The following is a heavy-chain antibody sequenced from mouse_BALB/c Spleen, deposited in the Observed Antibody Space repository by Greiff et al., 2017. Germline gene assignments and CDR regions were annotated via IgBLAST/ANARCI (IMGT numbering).Heavy chain of an antibody. J-gene: IGHJ3*01. V-gene: IGHV1-54*01. D-gene: IGHD2-4*01. CDR1: GYAFTNYL. CDR2: INPGSGGT. CDR3: ARAYDYDRFAD. Sequence: QVQLQQSGAELVRPGTSVKVSCKASGYAFTNYLIEWVKQRPGHGLEWIGVINPGSGGTNYNEKFKGKATLTADKSSSTAYMQLSSLTSDDSAVYFCARAYDYDRFADWGQGTLVTVSA.